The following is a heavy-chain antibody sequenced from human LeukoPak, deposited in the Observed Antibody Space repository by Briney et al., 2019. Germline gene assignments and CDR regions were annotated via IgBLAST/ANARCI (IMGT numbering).Heavy chain of an antibody. CDR3: ARVTYVDDMLYQYFDY. Sequence: PSETLSLTCAVSSYSISSGFYWGWIRQSPGKGLEWVGSIFHSGNSYYNPSLKSRLTMSVDTSKNQFSLKLTSVTAADTALYYCARVTYVDDMLYQYFDYWGQGILVTVSS. CDR2: IFHSGNS. V-gene: IGHV4-38-2*01. CDR1: SYSISSGFY. J-gene: IGHJ4*02. D-gene: IGHD4-17*01.